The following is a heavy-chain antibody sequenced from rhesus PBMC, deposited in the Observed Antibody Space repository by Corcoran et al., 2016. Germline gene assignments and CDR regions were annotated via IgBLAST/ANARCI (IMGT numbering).Heavy chain of an antibody. CDR2: IYGSSGST. Sequence: QVQLQESGPGLVKPSETLSLTCAVSGVSISSNYWSWIRPPPGKGLEWIGYIYGSSGSTYYNPSLQMRVTILTATSKNQFSLKLSSVTAADTAVYYCARLITVTITNAFDFWGQGLRVTVSS. CDR1: GVSISSNY. J-gene: IGHJ3*01. V-gene: IGHV4-160*01. D-gene: IGHD3-9*01. CDR3: ARLITVTITNAFDF.